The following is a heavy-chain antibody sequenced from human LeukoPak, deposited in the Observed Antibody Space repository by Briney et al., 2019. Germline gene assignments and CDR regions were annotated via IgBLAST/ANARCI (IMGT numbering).Heavy chain of an antibody. V-gene: IGHV4-39*07. CDR1: GGSISSSSYY. CDR3: ARDNAGYYDSSGYYPPQPYDAFDI. D-gene: IGHD3-22*01. J-gene: IGHJ3*02. CDR2: IYYSGST. Sequence: SETLSLTCTVSGGSISSSSYYWGWIRQPPGKGLEWIGSIYYSGSTYYNPSLKSRVTISVDTSKNQFSLKLSSVTAADTAVYYCARDNAGYYDSSGYYPPQPYDAFDIWGQGTMVTVSS.